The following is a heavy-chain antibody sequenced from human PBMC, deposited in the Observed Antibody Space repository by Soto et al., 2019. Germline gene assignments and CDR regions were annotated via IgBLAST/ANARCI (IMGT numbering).Heavy chain of an antibody. CDR1: GGSISSGGYS. CDR3: VATYHSGSYCPFDY. Sequence: QLQLQESGSGLVKPSQTLSLTCAVSGGSISSGGYSWSWIRQPPGKGLEWIGYIYHSGSTYYNPSLKSRVTISVDRSKNQFSLKLSSVTAADTAVYYCVATYHSGSYCPFDYWGQGTLVTVSS. V-gene: IGHV4-30-2*01. D-gene: IGHD1-26*01. CDR2: IYHSGST. J-gene: IGHJ4*02.